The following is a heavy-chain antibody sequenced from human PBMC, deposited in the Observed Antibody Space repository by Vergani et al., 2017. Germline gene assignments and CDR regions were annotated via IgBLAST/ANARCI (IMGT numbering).Heavy chain of an antibody. D-gene: IGHD3-3*01. J-gene: IGHJ4*02. CDR3: ARVYEIFGEAQIDY. CDR2: ISSSSSYI. CDR1: GFTFSSYS. V-gene: IGHV3-21*01. Sequence: EVQLVESGGGLVKPGGSLRLSCAASGFTFSSYSMNWVRQAPGKGLEWVSSISSSSSYIYYADSVKGRFTISRENAKNALYLQMNSLRAEDTAVYYCARVYEIFGEAQIDYWGQGTLVTVSS.